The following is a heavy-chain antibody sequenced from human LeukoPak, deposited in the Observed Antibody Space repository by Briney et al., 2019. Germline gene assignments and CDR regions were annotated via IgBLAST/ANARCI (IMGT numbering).Heavy chain of an antibody. CDR2: ITHSGST. J-gene: IGHJ4*02. CDR1: SGSFSGYY. V-gene: IGHV4-34*01. D-gene: IGHD3-16*02. Sequence: SETLSLTCAVYSGSFSGYYWSWIRQPPGKGLEWIGEITHSGSTNYNPSLKSRVTLSVDTSKNQFSLKLSSVTAADTAAYYCARRTFGGVIKYWGQGTLVTVSS. CDR3: ARRTFGGVIKY.